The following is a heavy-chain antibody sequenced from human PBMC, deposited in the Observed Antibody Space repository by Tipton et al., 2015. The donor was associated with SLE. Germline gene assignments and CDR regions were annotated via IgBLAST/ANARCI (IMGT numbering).Heavy chain of an antibody. Sequence: TLSLTCTASGVSIRSGSYYWSWFRQPAGKGLKWTGYIYTSGSTNYNPSLKSRVTISVDTAKNQFSLKLSSVTAADTAVYYCARDSGIAAAGTNFDIWGQRTRVTVSS. V-gene: IGHV4-61*09. CDR2: IYTSGST. D-gene: IGHD6-13*01. J-gene: IGHJ3*02. CDR3: ARDSGIAAAGTNFDI. CDR1: GVSIRSGSYY.